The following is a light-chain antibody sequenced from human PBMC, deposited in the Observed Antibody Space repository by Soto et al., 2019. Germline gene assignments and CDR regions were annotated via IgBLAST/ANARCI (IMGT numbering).Light chain of an antibody. CDR1: NRDVGSYNL. V-gene: IGLV2-14*01. CDR3: SSYTTTSTLV. Sequence: QSALTQPASVSGSPGQSLTIASTGTNRDVGSYNLFSWYQQRPGEAPKLIISEVRNRPSGISYRFTGSKSGNTASLTISGLQAEDEADYYCSSYTTTSTLVFGGGTKLTVL. J-gene: IGLJ3*02. CDR2: EVR.